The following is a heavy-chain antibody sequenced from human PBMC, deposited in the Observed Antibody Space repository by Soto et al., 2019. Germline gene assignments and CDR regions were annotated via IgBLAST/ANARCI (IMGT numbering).Heavy chain of an antibody. D-gene: IGHD3-10*01. CDR2: ISAYNGKT. CDR1: GYSFTSYG. J-gene: IGHJ6*02. Sequence: QVQLVQSGAEVKKPGASVKVSCKASGYSFTSYGISWVRQAPGQGLEWMGWISAYNGKTNSAQKLQGRVTMTTDTSTSTALMELRGLSADDTAVDYGVRDSGFVESDVRGQGTTFTVSS. V-gene: IGHV1-18*01. CDR3: VRDSGFVESDV.